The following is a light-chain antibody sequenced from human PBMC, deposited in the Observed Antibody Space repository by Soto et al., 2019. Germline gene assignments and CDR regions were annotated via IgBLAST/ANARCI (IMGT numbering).Light chain of an antibody. J-gene: IGKJ1*01. CDR2: KAS. V-gene: IGKV1-5*03. CDR1: QSISSW. Sequence: DIQMTQSPSTLSASVGDRVTITCRASQSISSWLAWYQQKPGKAPKLLIYKASSLESGVPSRFSGSGSGTEFTLTISSLQPDDFPTYYCQQYNSYSRTFGQRTKLEIK. CDR3: QQYNSYSRT.